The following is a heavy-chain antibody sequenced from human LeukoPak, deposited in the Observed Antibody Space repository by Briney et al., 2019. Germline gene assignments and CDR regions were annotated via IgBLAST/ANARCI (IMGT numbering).Heavy chain of an antibody. CDR1: GYTFTSYG. J-gene: IGHJ4*02. Sequence: ASVKVSCKASGYTFTSYGISWVRQAPGQGLEWMGWISAYNGNTNYAQKLQGRVTMTTDTSTSTAYMELRSLRSDDTAVYYCASFKLLRAGYSSGRTTGEFDYWGQGTLVTVSS. CDR3: ASFKLLRAGYSSGRTTGEFDY. V-gene: IGHV1-18*01. D-gene: IGHD6-19*01. CDR2: ISAYNGNT.